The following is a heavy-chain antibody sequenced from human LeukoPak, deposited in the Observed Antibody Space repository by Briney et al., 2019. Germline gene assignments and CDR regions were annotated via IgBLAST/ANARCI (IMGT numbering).Heavy chain of an antibody. D-gene: IGHD4-23*01. CDR3: ARVSEVYGGNALYYFDY. J-gene: IGHJ4*02. CDR1: GGSISSGDYY. CDR2: IYYSGST. Sequence: PSETLSLTCTVSGGSISSGDYYWRWIRQPPGKGLEWIGYIYYSGSTYYNPSLKSRFTISVDTSKNQFSLKLSSVTAADTAVYYCARVSEVYGGNALYYFDYWGQGTLVTVSS. V-gene: IGHV4-30-4*01.